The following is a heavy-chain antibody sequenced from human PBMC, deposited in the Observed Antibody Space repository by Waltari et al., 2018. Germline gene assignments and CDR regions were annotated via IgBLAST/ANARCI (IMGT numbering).Heavy chain of an antibody. V-gene: IGHV4-30-4*08. Sequence: QVQLQESGPGLVKPSQTLSLTCTVSGGSISSGDYYWSWIRQPPGKGLEWIGYIYYSGSTYYNPSLKSRVTISVDTSKNQFSLKLSSVTAADTAVYYCARAIGSGSFNYYYYGMDVWGQGTTVTVSS. J-gene: IGHJ6*02. D-gene: IGHD3-10*01. CDR3: ARAIGSGSFNYYYYGMDV. CDR2: IYYSGST. CDR1: GGSISSGDYY.